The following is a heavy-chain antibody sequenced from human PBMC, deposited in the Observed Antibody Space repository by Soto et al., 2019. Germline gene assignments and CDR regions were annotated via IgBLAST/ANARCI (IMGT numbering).Heavy chain of an antibody. CDR1: GFSLTTRGVG. Sequence: KESGPTLVKPTQTLTLTCTFSGFSLTTRGVGVGWIRQPPGTALECHALIYWDDDKRYSPSLQSSLSITKDTSKNQVVLTMTNVDPVDTATYYCAHSPNYYQYDWFDPWGQGTLVSVSS. D-gene: IGHD3-16*01. J-gene: IGHJ5*02. CDR2: IYWDDDK. CDR3: AHSPNYYQYDWFDP. V-gene: IGHV2-5*02.